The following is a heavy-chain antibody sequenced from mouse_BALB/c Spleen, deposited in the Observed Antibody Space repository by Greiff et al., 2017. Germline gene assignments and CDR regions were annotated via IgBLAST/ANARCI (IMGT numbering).Heavy chain of an antibody. CDR2: IWAGGST. V-gene: IGHV2-9*02. J-gene: IGHJ3*01. CDR1: GFSLTSYG. CDR3: ARGYGSPAWFAY. Sequence: VQLQESGPGLVAPSQSLSITCTVSGFSLTSYGVHWVRQPPGKGLEWLGVIWAGGSTNYNSALMSRLSISKDNSKSQVFLKMNSLQTDDTAMYYCARGYGSPAWFAYWGQGTLVTVSA. D-gene: IGHD1-1*01.